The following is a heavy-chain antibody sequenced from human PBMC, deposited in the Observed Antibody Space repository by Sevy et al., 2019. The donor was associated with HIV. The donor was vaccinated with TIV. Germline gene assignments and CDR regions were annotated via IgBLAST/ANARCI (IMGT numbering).Heavy chain of an antibody. V-gene: IGHV3-30*18. CDR1: GFTFSSYG. CDR3: AKAPAGEVYYFDY. CDR2: ISYDGSNK. D-gene: IGHD3-10*01. J-gene: IGHJ4*02. Sequence: GGSLRLSCAASGFTFSSYGMHWVRQAPGKGLEWVAVISYDGSNKYYADSVKGRFTISRDNSKNTLYLQMNSLRAEDTAVYYCAKAPAGEVYYFDYWGQGTLVTVSS.